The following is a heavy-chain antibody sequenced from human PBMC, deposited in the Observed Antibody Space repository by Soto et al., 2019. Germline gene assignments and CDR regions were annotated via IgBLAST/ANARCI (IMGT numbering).Heavy chain of an antibody. CDR3: VRFSILVSGRGRGAFFDS. J-gene: IGHJ4*02. CDR2: IKEDGSEK. V-gene: IGHV3-7*03. D-gene: IGHD6-19*01. Sequence: GESLKISCAASGFTFSNYWMSWVRQVPGKGLAWVSNIKEDGSEKYYVDSVKGRFTISRDNAKNSLHLQMNSLRDEDTAVYYCVRFSILVSGRGRGAFFDSWGQGTPVTVSS. CDR1: GFTFSNYW.